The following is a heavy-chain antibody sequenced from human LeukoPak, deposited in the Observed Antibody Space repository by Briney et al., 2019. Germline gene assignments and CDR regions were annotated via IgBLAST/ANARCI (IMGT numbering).Heavy chain of an antibody. Sequence: ASVKVSCKASGYTFTGYYMHWVRQAPGQGLEWMGWINPNGGGTNYAQKFQGRVTMTRDTSISTAYMELSRLRSDDTAVYYCARVFTMIVVVPDYWGQGTLVTVSS. CDR3: ARVFTMIVVVPDY. CDR1: GYTFTGYY. V-gene: IGHV1-2*02. J-gene: IGHJ4*02. D-gene: IGHD3-22*01. CDR2: INPNGGGT.